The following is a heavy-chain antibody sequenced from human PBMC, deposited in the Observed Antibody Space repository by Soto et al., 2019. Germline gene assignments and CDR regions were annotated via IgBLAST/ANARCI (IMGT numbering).Heavy chain of an antibody. J-gene: IGHJ4*02. CDR1: GGSISSYY. CDR3: ARGDYNDYYFDY. CDR2: IYNSGST. V-gene: IGHV4-59*01. D-gene: IGHD4-17*01. Sequence: PSETLSLTCTVSGGSISSYYWSWIRQPPGKGLEWIGYIYNSGSTTYNPSLKSRVTISVDTSKKQFSLRLSSVTAAVTAVYYCARGDYNDYYFDYWGQGTLVIVSS.